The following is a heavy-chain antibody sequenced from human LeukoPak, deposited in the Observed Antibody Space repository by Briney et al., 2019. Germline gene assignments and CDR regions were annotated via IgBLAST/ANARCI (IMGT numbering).Heavy chain of an antibody. CDR1: GGSFSGYY. CDR2: INHSGST. J-gene: IGHJ3*02. CDR3: GRGRFRKTNYYDSSGYAFDI. Sequence: PSETLSLTCAVYGGSFSGYYWSWIRQPPGKGLEWIGEINHSGSTNYNPSLKSRVTISVDTSKNQFSLKLSSVTAADTAVYYCGRGRFRKTNYYDSSGYAFDIWGQGTMVTVSS. D-gene: IGHD3-22*01. V-gene: IGHV4-34*01.